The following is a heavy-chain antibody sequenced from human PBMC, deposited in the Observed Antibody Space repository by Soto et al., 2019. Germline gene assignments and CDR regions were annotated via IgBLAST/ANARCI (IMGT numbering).Heavy chain of an antibody. D-gene: IGHD6-19*01. CDR3: ARPARQDTVAGNY. CDR1: GGSISSSSYY. V-gene: IGHV4-39*01. J-gene: IGHJ4*02. CDR2: IYYTGIT. Sequence: QLHLQESGPGLVKPSETLSLTCTVSGGSISSSSYYWGWIRQPPGKGLEWIGNIYYTGITHYNPSLKSRATISIDTSKNQFSLNLNSVTATDTAVYYCARPARQDTVAGNYWGQGTLVTVSS.